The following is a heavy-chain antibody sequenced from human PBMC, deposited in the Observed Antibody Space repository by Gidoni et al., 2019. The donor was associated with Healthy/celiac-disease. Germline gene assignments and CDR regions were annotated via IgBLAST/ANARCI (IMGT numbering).Heavy chain of an antibody. CDR3: ARAGVDYGDYVRGYWFDP. CDR2: IIPIFGTA. Sequence: QVQLVQSGAAVKKPGSSVKVSCKASGGTFSSYAISWVRQAPGQGLEWMGGIIPIFGTANYAQKFQGRVTITADESTSTAYMELSSLRSEDTAVYYCARAGVDYGDYVRGYWFDPWGQGTLVTVSS. V-gene: IGHV1-69*01. CDR1: GGTFSSYA. J-gene: IGHJ5*02. D-gene: IGHD4-17*01.